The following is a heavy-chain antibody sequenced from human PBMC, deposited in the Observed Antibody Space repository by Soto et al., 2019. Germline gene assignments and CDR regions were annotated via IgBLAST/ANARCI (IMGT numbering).Heavy chain of an antibody. CDR1: GFTFGIYA. V-gene: IGHV3-23*01. CDR3: AIYSRCGGDCPQAL. Sequence: PLLESGGGLVQPGGSPRLSCAASGFTFGIYAMISVLQAPGKRLGLMSSISDMGDRVYYADSVKGRFTVSRDNSKIARYLQMDSLRVEDTAVYYCAIYSRCGGDCPQALWGRGSLVTVSS. J-gene: IGHJ4*02. D-gene: IGHD2-21*02. CDR2: ISDMGDRV.